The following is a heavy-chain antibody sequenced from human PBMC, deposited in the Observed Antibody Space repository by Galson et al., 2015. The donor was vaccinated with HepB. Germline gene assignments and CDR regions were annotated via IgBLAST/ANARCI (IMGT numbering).Heavy chain of an antibody. J-gene: IGHJ3*02. Sequence: SVKVSCKASGYTFTSYAMHWVRQAPGQRLEWMGWINAGNGNTKYSQKFQGRVTITRDTSASTAYMELSSLRSEDTAVYYCARDIGFMVSGPHIWGQGTMVTVSS. CDR2: INAGNGNT. CDR3: ARDIGFMVSGPHI. D-gene: IGHD1-14*01. V-gene: IGHV1-3*01. CDR1: GYTFTSYA.